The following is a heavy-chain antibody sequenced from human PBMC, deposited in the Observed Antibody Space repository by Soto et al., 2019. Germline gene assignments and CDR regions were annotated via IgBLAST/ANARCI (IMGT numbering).Heavy chain of an antibody. CDR1: GFTFSTNA. CDR3: ARDHTSREQWLGLDFDY. V-gene: IGHV3-30-3*01. J-gene: IGHJ4*02. D-gene: IGHD6-19*01. Sequence: HPGGSLRLSSAASGFTFSTNAMHWVRQAPGKDLEWVGVIAYDESNKYYADSVRGRFTISRDNSKFTLYLQMDSLRTDDSAVYYCARDHTSREQWLGLDFDYGGQGALVTVSS. CDR2: IAYDESNK.